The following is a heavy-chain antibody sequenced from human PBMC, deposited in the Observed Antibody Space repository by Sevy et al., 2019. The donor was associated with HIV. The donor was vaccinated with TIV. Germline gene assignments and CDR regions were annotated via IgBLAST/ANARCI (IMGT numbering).Heavy chain of an antibody. J-gene: IGHJ6*02. Sequence: GGSLRLSCAASGFIFSSYSMNWVRQAPGKGLEWISYISDSSSPRYYADSVKGRFTISRDNAKNSLYVKMNSLTAEDTAVYYCARGLGALPGYYYAMDVWGQGTTVTVSS. CDR1: GFIFSSYS. V-gene: IGHV3-48*01. CDR2: ISDSSSPR. CDR3: ARGLGALPGYYYAMDV. D-gene: IGHD6-6*01.